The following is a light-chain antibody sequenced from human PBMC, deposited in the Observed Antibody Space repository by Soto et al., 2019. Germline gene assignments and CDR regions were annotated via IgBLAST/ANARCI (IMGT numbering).Light chain of an antibody. V-gene: IGLV2-14*01. CDR1: SRDIGNYNY. J-gene: IGLJ1*01. CDR2: EVT. CDR3: ASYRSANTLVV. Sequence: GASRDIGNYNYVSWYQHHPGKAPKLMIYEVTSRPPGVSDRFSGSKSGMTASLTISGLQPEDEADYFCASYRSANTLVVFGTGTKVTVL.